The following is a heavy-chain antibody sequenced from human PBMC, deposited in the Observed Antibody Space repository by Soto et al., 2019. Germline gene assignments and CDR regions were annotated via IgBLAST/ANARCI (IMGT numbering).Heavy chain of an antibody. CDR3: ARQEADSSGYGPWYYFDY. J-gene: IGHJ4*02. D-gene: IGHD3-22*01. V-gene: IGHV4-39*01. CDR1: GGSISSGGYY. Sequence: SETLSLTCTVSGGSISSGGYYWSWIRQHPGKGLEWIGYIYYSGSTYYNPSLKSRVTISVDTSKNQFSLKLSSVTVADTAVYYCARQEADSSGYGPWYYFDYWGQGTLVTVSS. CDR2: IYYSGST.